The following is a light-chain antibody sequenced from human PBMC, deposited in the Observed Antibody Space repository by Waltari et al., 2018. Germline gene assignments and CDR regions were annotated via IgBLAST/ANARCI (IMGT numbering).Light chain of an antibody. CDR2: EDT. Sequence: QSVLTQPPSVSAAPGQRVTISCSGGSSNIGNNYVSWYRQFPGTAPKLLIYEDTERPSGIHGRFAGAKSGQVATLDMTGLQAGDEADYYCGTWESSLSGAVFGGGTHLTVL. CDR3: GTWESSLSGAV. CDR1: SSNIGNNY. V-gene: IGLV1-51*02. J-gene: IGLJ7*01.